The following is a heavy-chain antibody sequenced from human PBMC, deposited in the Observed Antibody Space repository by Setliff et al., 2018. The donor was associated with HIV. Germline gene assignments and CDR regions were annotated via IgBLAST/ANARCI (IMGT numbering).Heavy chain of an antibody. Sequence: PSETLSLTCTVSGDTDFYWSWIRQSPGKGLEWIGYIHASGKAHYNPSLKSRVTISLDTSKMQFSLRLTSVTAADTAVYGCATLDPSGGNFLAYWGQGTLVTVSS. CDR1: GDTDFY. CDR2: IHASGKA. J-gene: IGHJ4*02. CDR3: ATLDPSGGNFLAY. D-gene: IGHD2-21*02. V-gene: IGHV4-4*09.